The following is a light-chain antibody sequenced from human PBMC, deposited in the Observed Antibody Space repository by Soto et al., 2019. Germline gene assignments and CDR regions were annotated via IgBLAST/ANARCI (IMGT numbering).Light chain of an antibody. CDR2: DTS. CDR1: QAIRSSN. CDR3: LQYGRSPVST. J-gene: IGKJ3*01. Sequence: EIVLTQSPGTLSLSPGESGTLSCRASQAIRSSNLAWYQHKPGQAPRLLIYDTSTRAAGVPDRFSGRGSGDEFTLPINGLEPEDFAVYYCLQYGRSPVSTFGPGTKVEIK. V-gene: IGKV3-20*01.